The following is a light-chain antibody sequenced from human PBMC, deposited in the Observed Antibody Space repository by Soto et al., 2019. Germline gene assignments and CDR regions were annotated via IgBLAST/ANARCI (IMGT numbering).Light chain of an antibody. J-gene: IGKJ4*01. CDR1: QSISSY. CDR2: AAS. CDR3: QQSYSTLLS. Sequence: DIQMTQSPSSLSASVGDRVTITCRASQSISSYLNWYQQKPGKAPKLLIYAASSLQSGVPSRFSGSGSGTDFTLTISILQPEDFATYYCQQSYSTLLSFGGGTKVEIK. V-gene: IGKV1-39*01.